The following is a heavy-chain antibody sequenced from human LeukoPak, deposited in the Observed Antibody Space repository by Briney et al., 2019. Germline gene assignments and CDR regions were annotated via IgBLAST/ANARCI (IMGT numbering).Heavy chain of an antibody. V-gene: IGHV3-48*01. CDR2: ISSSSSTI. Sequence: GGSLRLSCAASGFTFSSYSMNWVRQAPGKGLEWVSYISSSSSTIYYADSVKGRFTISRDNAKNSLYLQMNSLRAEDTAVYYCARAPYYYGSGSAASDYWGQGTLVTVSS. CDR3: ARAPYYYGSGSAASDY. J-gene: IGHJ4*02. CDR1: GFTFSSYS. D-gene: IGHD3-10*01.